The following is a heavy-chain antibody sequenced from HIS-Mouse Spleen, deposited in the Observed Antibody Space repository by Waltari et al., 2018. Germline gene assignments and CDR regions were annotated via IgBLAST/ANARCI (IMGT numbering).Heavy chain of an antibody. D-gene: IGHD6-13*01. J-gene: IGHJ2*01. CDR2: IYYSGST. V-gene: IGHV4-39*07. CDR1: GGPISSRRYY. CDR3: AREIPYSSSWYDWYFDL. Sequence: QLQLQESGPGLVTPSETLSLTCTVSGGPISSRRYYWGWIRQPPGKGLEWLGSIYYSGSTYYNPSLKSRVTISVDTSKNQFSLKLSSVTAADTAVYYCAREIPYSSSWYDWYFDLWGRGTLVTVSS.